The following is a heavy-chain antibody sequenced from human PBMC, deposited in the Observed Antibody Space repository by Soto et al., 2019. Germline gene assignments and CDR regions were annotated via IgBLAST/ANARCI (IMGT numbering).Heavy chain of an antibody. Sequence: GASVKVSCKASGYTFTSYGISWVRQAPGQGLEWMGWINAYNGNTNYAQKLQGRVTMTTDTCTSTAYMELRSLRSDDTAVYYCARAIGHYYDSSGYFLGPTDEYYFDYWGQGTLVTVSS. D-gene: IGHD3-22*01. J-gene: IGHJ4*02. CDR2: INAYNGNT. CDR3: ARAIGHYYDSSGYFLGPTDEYYFDY. CDR1: GYTFTSYG. V-gene: IGHV1-18*04.